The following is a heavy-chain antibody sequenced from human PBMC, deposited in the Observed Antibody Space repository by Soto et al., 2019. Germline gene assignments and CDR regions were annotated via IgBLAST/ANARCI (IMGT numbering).Heavy chain of an antibody. CDR3: ARDRGAVIAATSFDY. V-gene: IGHV3-21*01. D-gene: IGHD2-15*01. CDR1: GFTFSSYS. J-gene: IGHJ4*02. Sequence: GGSLRLSCAASGFTFSSYSMNWVRQAPGKGLEWVSSISSSSSYIYYADSVKGRFTISRDNAKNSLYLQMNSLRAEDTAVYYCARDRGAVIAATSFDYWGQGTLVTVSS. CDR2: ISSSSSYI.